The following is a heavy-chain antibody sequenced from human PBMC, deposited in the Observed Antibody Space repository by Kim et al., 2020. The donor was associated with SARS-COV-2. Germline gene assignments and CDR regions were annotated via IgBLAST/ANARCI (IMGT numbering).Heavy chain of an antibody. CDR3: ASIPDAPRCNSAFDS. J-gene: IGHJ4*02. Sequence: SETLSLTCTVSGVSINSHYWIWIRQPPGKGPEWIGYIYYTGGTSYNPSLTSRVTISVDTSKHQFSLQLTSVTAADTAVYYCASIPDAPRCNSAFDSWGQGPRVSVS. D-gene: IGHD2-21*01. V-gene: IGHV4-59*11. CDR2: IYYTGGT. CDR1: GVSINSHY.